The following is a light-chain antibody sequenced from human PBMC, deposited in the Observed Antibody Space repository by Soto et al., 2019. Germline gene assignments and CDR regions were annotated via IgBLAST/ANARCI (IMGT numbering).Light chain of an antibody. Sequence: DIQMTQSPSSLSASVGDRVTITCRASQGISNFLAWYQQKPGKVPKLLISAASTLQSGIPSRFSGSGSGTDFTLAMTSLQPEDVATYYCQESSSVITVGQGTRLEIK. J-gene: IGKJ5*01. CDR3: QESSSVIT. CDR2: AAS. CDR1: QGISNF. V-gene: IGKV1-27*01.